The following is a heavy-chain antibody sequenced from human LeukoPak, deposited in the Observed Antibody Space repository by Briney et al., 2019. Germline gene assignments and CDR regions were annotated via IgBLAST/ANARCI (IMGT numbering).Heavy chain of an antibody. J-gene: IGHJ4*02. CDR2: IYSGGSP. CDR1: GFTVSSDY. D-gene: IGHD2-21*02. CDR3: ARAYCAGDCPLDY. Sequence: PGGSLRLSCAASGFTVSSDYMSWVRQTPGKGLEWVSVIYSGGSPYYAESVKGRFTISRDTSKNTLYLQMNTLRDEDTAVYYCARAYCAGDCPLDYWGQGTLVTVSS. V-gene: IGHV3-66*01.